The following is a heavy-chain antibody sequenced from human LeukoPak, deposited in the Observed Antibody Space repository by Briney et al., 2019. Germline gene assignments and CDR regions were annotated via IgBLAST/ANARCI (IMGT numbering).Heavy chain of an antibody. Sequence: PGGSLRLTCAASGFTFSAYGMNWVRHAPGKGLEWVSSISGNGDSTYYADSVKGRFTISRDNSKNTVSLQMNSLRAEDTAVYCCAKSKPSRGYSYGWGQGILVSVSS. CDR3: AKSKPSRGYSYG. J-gene: IGHJ4*02. CDR1: GFTFSAYG. CDR2: ISGNGDST. D-gene: IGHD5-18*01. V-gene: IGHV3-23*01.